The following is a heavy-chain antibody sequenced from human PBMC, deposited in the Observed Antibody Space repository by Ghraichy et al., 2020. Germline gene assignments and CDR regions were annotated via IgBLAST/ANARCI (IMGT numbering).Heavy chain of an antibody. J-gene: IGHJ6*02. V-gene: IGHV1-46*01. D-gene: IGHD3-10*01. Sequence: ASVKVSFKASSYIFTAYHMHWVRQAPGQGLEWMGVINPSNGNTGYAQKFQGRINLTRDTSTSTVYMELSSLKSEDTAIYYCAKPRPFYNEKFWYGMDVWGQGTTVTVSS. CDR2: INPSNGNT. CDR1: SYIFTAYH. CDR3: AKPRPFYNEKFWYGMDV.